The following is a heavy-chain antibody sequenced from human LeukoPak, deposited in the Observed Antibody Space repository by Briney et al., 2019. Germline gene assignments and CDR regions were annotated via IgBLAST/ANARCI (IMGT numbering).Heavy chain of an antibody. J-gene: IGHJ4*02. CDR2: LYNGGNT. D-gene: IGHD3-10*01. Sequence: QPGGSLRLSCAASGFTFSSYAMSWVRQAPGKGLEWVSVLYNGGNTYYADSVKGRFTVSRDNSKNTLYLQMNSLRAEDTAVYYCARYDGGSGPFDYWGQGTLVTVSS. CDR1: GFTFSSYA. CDR3: ARYDGGSGPFDY. V-gene: IGHV3-53*01.